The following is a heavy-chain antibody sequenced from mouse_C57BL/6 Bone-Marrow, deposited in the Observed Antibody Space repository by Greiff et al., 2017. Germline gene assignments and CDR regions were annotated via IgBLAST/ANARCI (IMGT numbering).Heavy chain of an antibody. J-gene: IGHJ2*01. CDR3: ARRGPYGNYDC. Sequence: QVQLKQPGAELVKPGASVKLSCKASGYTFTSYWMHWVKQRPGQGLEWIGMIHPNSGSTNYNEKFKNKATLTVDKSSSTAYMQLSSLTSEDSAVYYCARRGPYGNYDCWGQGTTLTVSS. CDR2: IHPNSGST. V-gene: IGHV1-64*01. CDR1: GYTFTSYW. D-gene: IGHD2-1*01.